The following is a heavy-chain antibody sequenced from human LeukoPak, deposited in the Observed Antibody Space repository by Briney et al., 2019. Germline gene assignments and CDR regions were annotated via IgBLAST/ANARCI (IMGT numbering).Heavy chain of an antibody. V-gene: IGHV3-48*04. CDR1: GLPFNEYS. CDR2: IGIDSGNT. CDR3: ARDHNYAFDN. J-gene: IGHJ4*02. Sequence: PGGSLRLSCTASGLPFNEYSMNWVRQAPGKGLEWIAYIGIDSGNTWYADSVKGRFTISADSAKNSVSLQMSSLRVEDTAVYYCARDHNYAFDNWGQGTLVSVSS. D-gene: IGHD1-1*01.